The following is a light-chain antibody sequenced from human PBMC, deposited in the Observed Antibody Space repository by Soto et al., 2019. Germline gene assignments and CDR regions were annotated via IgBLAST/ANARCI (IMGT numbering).Light chain of an antibody. J-gene: IGLJ1*01. V-gene: IGLV1-40*01. CDR1: SSNIGAGCE. Sequence: QSVLTQPPSVSGAPGQRVTISCTGCSSNIGAGCEVHWYQHLPGKAPKLLIYGSTNRPSGVPDRFSGSKSGTSASLAITGLQAEDEADYYCQSYDSSLSASYVFGGGTKVTVL. CDR3: QSYDSSLSASYV. CDR2: GST.